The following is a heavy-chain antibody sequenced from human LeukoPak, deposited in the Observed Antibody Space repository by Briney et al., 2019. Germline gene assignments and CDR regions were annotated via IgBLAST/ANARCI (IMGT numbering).Heavy chain of an antibody. CDR3: ARIGYSSLSIDY. V-gene: IGHV3-7*01. Sequence: PGGSLRLSCAVSGFSFNNYWMSWVRQAPGKGLEWVANIKQDGSVKYYVDSVKGRLTISRDNAKNSLFLEIHSLRVEDTAMYYCARIGYSSLSIDYWGQGTLVIVSS. CDR2: IKQDGSVK. D-gene: IGHD6-6*01. J-gene: IGHJ4*02. CDR1: GFSFNNYW.